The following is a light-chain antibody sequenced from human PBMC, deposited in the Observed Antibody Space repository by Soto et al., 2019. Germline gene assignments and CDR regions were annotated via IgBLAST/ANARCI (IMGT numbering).Light chain of an antibody. CDR3: QHYDSSPPT. Sequence: EIVLTQSPGTLSLSPGERATLSCRASPSVSSNYLAWYQQKPGPAPRLLIYCSYSRANGIPDRFIGSGSGTDFTLTISRLEPEDFAVFFCQHYDSSPPTFGQGTKVEIK. CDR2: CSY. CDR1: PSVSSNY. J-gene: IGKJ1*01. V-gene: IGKV3-20*01.